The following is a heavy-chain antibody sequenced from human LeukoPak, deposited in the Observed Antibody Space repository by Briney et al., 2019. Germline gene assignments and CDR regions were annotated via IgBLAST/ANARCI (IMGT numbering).Heavy chain of an antibody. J-gene: IGHJ4*02. D-gene: IGHD3-3*02. CDR3: AKDRGTIFDVLNFDFDL. CDR1: GFTFSSYA. Sequence: GGSLRLSCAASGFTFSSYAMHWVRQAPGKGLEWVAVISYDGSNKYYADSVKGRFTISRDNSERTVSLQMSSLTPDDTGVYYCAKDRGTIFDVLNFDFDLWGQGALVTVSS. V-gene: IGHV3-30-3*01. CDR2: ISYDGSNK.